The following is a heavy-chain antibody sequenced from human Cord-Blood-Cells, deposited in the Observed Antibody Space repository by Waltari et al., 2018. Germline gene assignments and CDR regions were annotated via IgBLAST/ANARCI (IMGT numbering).Heavy chain of an antibody. Sequence: QVQLVQSGAEVKKPGASVKVSCKASGYTFTGYYMNWVRQAPGQGLEWMGWINPNRGGTNDAQKFQGRVTMTRDTSISTAYMELGRLRSDDTAVYYCARSGVVVPAAILAFDIWGQGTMVTVSS. CDR1: GYTFTGYY. CDR2: INPNRGGT. D-gene: IGHD2-2*02. V-gene: IGHV1-2*02. J-gene: IGHJ3*02. CDR3: ARSGVVVPAAILAFDI.